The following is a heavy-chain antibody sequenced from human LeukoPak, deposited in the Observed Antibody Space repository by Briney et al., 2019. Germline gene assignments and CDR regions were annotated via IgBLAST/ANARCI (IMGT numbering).Heavy chain of an antibody. CDR1: GGSISNYY. J-gene: IGHJ4*02. Sequence: PSETLSLTCTVSGGSISNYYWNWVRQPPGKGLGWIGYFYYSGSTDYNPSLKSRVTISVYRSKKQFSLKLTSVTAADTAVYYCARQSEGFDYWGQGTLVTVSP. V-gene: IGHV4-59*08. CDR2: FYYSGST. CDR3: ARQSEGFDY.